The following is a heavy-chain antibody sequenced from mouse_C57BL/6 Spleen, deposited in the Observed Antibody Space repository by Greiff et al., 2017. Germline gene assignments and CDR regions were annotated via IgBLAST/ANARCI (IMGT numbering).Heavy chain of an antibody. D-gene: IGHD2-2*01. CDR3: ARDRAYGYLDY. Sequence: EVKVVESEGGLVQPGSSMKLSCTASGFTFSDYYMAWVRQVPEKGLEWVANINYDGSSTYYLDSLKSRFIISRDNAKNILYLQMSSLKSEDTATYYCARDRAYGYLDYWGQGTTLTVSS. CDR2: INYDGSST. V-gene: IGHV5-16*01. J-gene: IGHJ2*01. CDR1: GFTFSDYY.